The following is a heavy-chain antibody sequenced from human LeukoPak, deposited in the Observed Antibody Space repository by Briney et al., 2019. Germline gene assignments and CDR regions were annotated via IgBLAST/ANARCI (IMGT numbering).Heavy chain of an antibody. Sequence: SVKVSCKASGGTFSSYAISWERQAPGQGLEWMGRIIPILGIANYAQKFQGRVTITADKSTSTAYMELSSLRSEDTAVYYCARDLGREGYGDCFDYWGQGTLVTVSS. CDR3: ARDLGREGYGDCFDY. D-gene: IGHD4-17*01. CDR2: IIPILGIA. CDR1: GGTFSSYA. V-gene: IGHV1-69*04. J-gene: IGHJ4*02.